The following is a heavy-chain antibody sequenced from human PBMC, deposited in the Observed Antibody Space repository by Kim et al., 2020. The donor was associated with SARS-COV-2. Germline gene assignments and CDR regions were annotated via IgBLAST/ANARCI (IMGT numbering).Heavy chain of an antibody. J-gene: IGHJ5*02. CDR3: AKGGYGDYVPSNWLDP. CDR1: GFTFSSYG. V-gene: IGHV3-30*18. CDR2: ISYDGSNK. Sequence: GGSLRLSCAASGFTFSSYGMHWVRQAPGKGLEWVAVISYDGSNKYYADSVKGRLTISRDNSKHTLYRQMNSLRAEGTAVYYCAKGGYGDYVPSNWLDPW. D-gene: IGHD4-17*01.